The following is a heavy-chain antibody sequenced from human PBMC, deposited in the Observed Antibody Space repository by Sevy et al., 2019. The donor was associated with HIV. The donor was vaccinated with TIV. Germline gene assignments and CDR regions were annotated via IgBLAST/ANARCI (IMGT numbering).Heavy chain of an antibody. Sequence: GGSLRLSCAASGFTFSNYGMHWVRQAPGKGLEWVAFIRFDATIKYYRDSVKGRLTISRDNSKSTLYLQMNSLRAEDXXXXXXXXXXXXXXXXXXXXYYYGMDVWGQGTTVTVSS. V-gene: IGHV3-30*02. CDR2: IRFDATIK. J-gene: IGHJ6*02. CDR3: XXXXXXXXXXXXXXYYYGMDV. CDR1: GFTFSNYG.